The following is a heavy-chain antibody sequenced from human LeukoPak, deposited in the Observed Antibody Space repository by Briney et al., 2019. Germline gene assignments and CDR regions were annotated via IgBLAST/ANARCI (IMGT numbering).Heavy chain of an antibody. CDR2: SHYSGIT. CDR3: ARDAYCAGGRCPGAWFDP. CDR1: GDSITSGDYY. J-gene: IGHJ5*02. Sequence: SETLSLTCTVSGDSITSGDYYWSWIRQPPGKGLEWIGYSHYSGITSYNPSLRSRVTISGDTSKNQLSLMLTSVTAADTAMYYCARDAYCAGGRCPGAWFDPWGQGTLVTVSS. D-gene: IGHD2-8*02. V-gene: IGHV4-30-4*01.